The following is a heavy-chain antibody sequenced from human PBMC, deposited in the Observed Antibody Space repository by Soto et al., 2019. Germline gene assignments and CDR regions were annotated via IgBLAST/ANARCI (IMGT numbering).Heavy chain of an antibody. CDR1: GGTFSSYA. J-gene: IGHJ3*02. CDR2: IIPIFGTA. Sequence: SVKVSCKASGGTFSSYAISWVRQAPGQGLEWMGGIIPIFGTANYAQKFQGRVTITADESTSTAYMELSSLRSEDTAVYYCARGSAEYYDSSGYYYGSAFDIWGQGTMVTVS. D-gene: IGHD3-22*01. V-gene: IGHV1-69*13. CDR3: ARGSAEYYDSSGYYYGSAFDI.